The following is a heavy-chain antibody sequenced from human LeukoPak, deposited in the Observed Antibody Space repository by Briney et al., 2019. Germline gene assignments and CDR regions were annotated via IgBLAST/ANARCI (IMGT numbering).Heavy chain of an antibody. CDR2: ISVHNGNT. Sequence: ASVKVSCKASGYMFTIYGISWVRQAPGQGVEWMGWISVHNGNTKYAQKFQGRVTMTTDTSTSTAYMELRSLRSDDTAVYYCARARTPLDYYYYMDVWGKGTTVTVSS. CDR1: GYMFTIYG. D-gene: IGHD1-14*01. V-gene: IGHV1-18*01. J-gene: IGHJ6*03. CDR3: ARARTPLDYYYYMDV.